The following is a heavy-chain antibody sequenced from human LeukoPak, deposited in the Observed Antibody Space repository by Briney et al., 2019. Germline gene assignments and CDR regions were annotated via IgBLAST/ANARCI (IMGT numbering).Heavy chain of an antibody. CDR1: GYSINSGNH. CDR3: ASLGGYQNGNSDY. CDR2: IHYSGST. J-gene: IGHJ4*02. Sequence: PSETLSLTCAVSGYSINSGNHWGWIRQPPEKGLEWIGSIHYSGSTNYNPSLKSRVTISIDTSKNHFSLKLSSVTAADTAVYYCASLGGYQNGNSDYWGRGALVTVSS. V-gene: IGHV4-38-2*01. D-gene: IGHD1-26*01.